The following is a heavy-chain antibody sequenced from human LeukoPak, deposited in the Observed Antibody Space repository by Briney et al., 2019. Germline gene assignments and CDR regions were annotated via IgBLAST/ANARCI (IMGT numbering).Heavy chain of an antibody. CDR3: AREWGHDNSGYYYAY. D-gene: IGHD3-22*01. V-gene: IGHV1-69*13. CDR2: IIPIFGTA. Sequence: GASVKVSCKASGGTFSSYAISWVRQAPGQGLEWMGGIIPIFGTANYAQNFQGRVTITADESTSTAYMELSSLRSEDTAVSYCAREWGHDNSGYYYAYWGQGTLVAVSS. CDR1: GGTFSSYA. J-gene: IGHJ4*02.